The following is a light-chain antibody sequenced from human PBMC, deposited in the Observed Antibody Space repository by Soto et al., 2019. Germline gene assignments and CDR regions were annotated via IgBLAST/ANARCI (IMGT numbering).Light chain of an antibody. CDR2: GAS. J-gene: IGKJ1*01. Sequence: ENVLTHSPGTLSFSPGDIASLSCRASQSVSNNYLAWHQQRPGQAPRLLIFGASNRATGVPDRFSGSGSGPDFTLTISRLEPEDFAVYYCHQYGRSPRTFGQGTKVDIK. V-gene: IGKV3-20*01. CDR3: HQYGRSPRT. CDR1: QSVSNNY.